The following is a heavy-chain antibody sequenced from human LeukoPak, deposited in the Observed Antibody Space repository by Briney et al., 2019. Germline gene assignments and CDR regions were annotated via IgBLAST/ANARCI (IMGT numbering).Heavy chain of an antibody. CDR2: ISGSGGGT. J-gene: IGHJ4*02. Sequence: GGSLRLSCAASGFTFSSYAMSWVRQAPEKGLEWVSTISGSGGGTYYADSVKGRFTISRDDSKNTLYLQMNSLRAEDTAVYYCTRDNFGSYDYWGQGTRVTVSS. CDR3: TRDNFGSYDY. D-gene: IGHD3-3*01. CDR1: GFTFSSYA. V-gene: IGHV3-23*01.